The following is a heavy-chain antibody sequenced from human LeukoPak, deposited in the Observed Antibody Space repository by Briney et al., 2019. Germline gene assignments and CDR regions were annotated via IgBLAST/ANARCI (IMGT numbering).Heavy chain of an antibody. CDR1: GFNVSSNY. CDR3: ARDLSFGSLDF. CDR2: MWYDGSRE. Sequence: GGSLRLSCAASGFNVSSNYMSWVRQAPGKGLEWVAGMWYDGSREDYADSVKGRFTISRDMSKNTLNLQMNSLRVEDTAMFYCARDLSFGSLDFRGQGTLVTVSS. J-gene: IGHJ4*02. V-gene: IGHV3-33*08. D-gene: IGHD1-26*01.